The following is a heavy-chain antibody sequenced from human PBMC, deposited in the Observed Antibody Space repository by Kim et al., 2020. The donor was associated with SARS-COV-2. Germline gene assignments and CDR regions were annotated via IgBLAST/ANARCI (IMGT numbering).Heavy chain of an antibody. V-gene: IGHV3-11*03. Sequence: SYTSYADSVKGRFTISRDNAKKSMFLQMNSLRAEDTAVYYCTSWPYFDYWGQGTLVTVSS. CDR2: SYT. CDR3: TSWPYFDY. J-gene: IGHJ4*02.